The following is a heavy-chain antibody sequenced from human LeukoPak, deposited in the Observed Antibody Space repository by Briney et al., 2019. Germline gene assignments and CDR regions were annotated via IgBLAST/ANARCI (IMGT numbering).Heavy chain of an antibody. D-gene: IGHD3-22*01. CDR3: AKASDYYDSSGSWWYFDL. J-gene: IGHJ2*01. Sequence: GRSLRLSCAASGFTFDDYAMHWVRQAPGKGLEGVSGISWNSGSIGYADSVKGRFTISRDNAKNSLYLQMNSLRAEDMALYYCAKASDYYDSSGSWWYFDLWGRGTLVTVSS. CDR1: GFTFDDYA. V-gene: IGHV3-9*03. CDR2: ISWNSGSI.